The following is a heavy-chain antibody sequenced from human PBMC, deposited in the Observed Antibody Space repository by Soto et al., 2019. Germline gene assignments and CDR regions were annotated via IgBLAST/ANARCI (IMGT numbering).Heavy chain of an antibody. Sequence: QVQLQESGPGLVKPSQTLSLTCTVSGGSISSGDYYWSWIRQPPGKGLEWIGYIYYSGSTYYNPSLKSRVTLSVDTSKNQFSLKLSSVTAADTDVYYCARADKDYYGMDVWGQGTTVTVSS. CDR1: GGSISSGDYY. J-gene: IGHJ6*02. CDR3: ARADKDYYGMDV. V-gene: IGHV4-30-4*01. CDR2: IYYSGST.